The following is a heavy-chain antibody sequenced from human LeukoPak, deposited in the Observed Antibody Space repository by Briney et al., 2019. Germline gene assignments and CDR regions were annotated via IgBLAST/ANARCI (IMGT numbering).Heavy chain of an antibody. D-gene: IGHD3-22*01. J-gene: IGHJ4*02. V-gene: IGHV3-7*03. CDR1: GFLFSNSW. CDR2: INLDGSER. CDR3: VRDRGYSSFDY. Sequence: GGSLRLSCEASGFLFSNSWMSWVRQAPGKGLEGVANINLDGSERNYVDSVKGRLTISRDNAKDSLYLQMNGLRAEDTAVYFCVRDRGYSSFDYWGQGTLVTVSS.